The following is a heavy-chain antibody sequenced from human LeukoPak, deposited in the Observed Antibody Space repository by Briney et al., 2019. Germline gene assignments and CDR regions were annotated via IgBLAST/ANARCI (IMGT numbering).Heavy chain of an antibody. CDR3: AKAGSAPSRTFDP. CDR2: FSGLGEKI. Sequence: GGSLSLSCAASVFTFIPYSMRGFRQAPGKGLEWVSGFSGLGEKIDYADSVKGRFTISKDNSATTVSQQMNSLTGEDTAVYYCAKAGSAPSRTFDPWGQGTLVTVSS. D-gene: IGHD2-8*02. V-gene: IGHV3-23*01. J-gene: IGHJ5*02. CDR1: VFTFIPYS.